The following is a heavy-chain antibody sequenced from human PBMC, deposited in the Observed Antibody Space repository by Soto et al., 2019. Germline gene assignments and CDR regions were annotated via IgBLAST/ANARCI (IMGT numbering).Heavy chain of an antibody. V-gene: IGHV4-34*01. D-gene: IGHD6-13*01. Sequence: KTSETLSLTCAVYGGSFSGYYWSCIRQPPGKGLEWIGEINHSVSTNYNPSLKSRVTISVDTSKNQSSMMLSSVSAADTAVYYCASGVSSIRGYYYYYYGRDVWGQGTTVTVSS. CDR2: INHSVST. CDR3: ASGVSSIRGYYYYYYGRDV. CDR1: GGSFSGYY. J-gene: IGHJ6*02.